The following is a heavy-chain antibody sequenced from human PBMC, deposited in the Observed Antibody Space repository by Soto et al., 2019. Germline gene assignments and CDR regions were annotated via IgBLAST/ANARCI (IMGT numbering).Heavy chain of an antibody. CDR3: AWTRYGDNADY. D-gene: IGHD4-17*01. CDR1: GYTFTSYD. V-gene: IGHV1-8*01. CDR2: MNPNSGNK. J-gene: IGHJ4*02. Sequence: QVQLVQSGAEVKKPGASVKVSCKASGYTFTSYDINWVRQATGQGLEWRGWMNPNSGNKGYAQKFQGRVTMTRNTSRSTADMELGSLRSEDTAVYYCAWTRYGDNADYWGEGTLVTVSS.